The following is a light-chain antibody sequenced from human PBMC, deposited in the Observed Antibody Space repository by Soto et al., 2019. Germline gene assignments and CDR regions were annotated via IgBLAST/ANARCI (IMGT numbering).Light chain of an antibody. V-gene: IGKV3-20*01. Sequence: EIVLTQSPGTLSLSPGERATLSCRASQSVRSSYLVWYQHKPGQAPRLLIYGASSRAPGIPDRFSGSGSGTDFTLTINRLEPEDFAVYYCQHYEDSLWTFGQGPKVQIK. CDR1: QSVRSSY. CDR2: GAS. CDR3: QHYEDSLWT. J-gene: IGKJ1*01.